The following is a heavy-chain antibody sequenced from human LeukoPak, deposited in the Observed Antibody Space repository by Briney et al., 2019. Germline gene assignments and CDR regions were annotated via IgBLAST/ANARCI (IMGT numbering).Heavy chain of an antibody. Sequence: SVKVSCKASGGTFSSYAISWVRQAPGQGLEWMGGIIPIFGTANYAQKFQGRVTITTDESTSTAYMELNSLRSEDTAVYYCARGTMVRGVTYYYYYMDVWGKGTTVTVSS. D-gene: IGHD3-10*01. CDR1: GGTFSSYA. CDR2: IIPIFGTA. V-gene: IGHV1-69*05. J-gene: IGHJ6*03. CDR3: ARGTMVRGVTYYYYYMDV.